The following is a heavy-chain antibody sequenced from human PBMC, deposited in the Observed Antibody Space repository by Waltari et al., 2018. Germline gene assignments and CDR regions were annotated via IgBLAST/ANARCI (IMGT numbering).Heavy chain of an antibody. Sequence: QVQLQESGPGLVKPSETLSLTCTVSGGSISSSHWWGWIRQPAGKGLEWIGRIHASGNTKYNPSLKSRVTMSVDTSKNQFFLKLSSVTAADTALYYCAREGIPNSVWYFDFWGRGSLLTVSS. CDR1: GGSISSSHW. J-gene: IGHJ2*01. D-gene: IGHD1-1*01. CDR3: AREGIPNSVWYFDF. V-gene: IGHV4-4*07. CDR2: IHASGNT.